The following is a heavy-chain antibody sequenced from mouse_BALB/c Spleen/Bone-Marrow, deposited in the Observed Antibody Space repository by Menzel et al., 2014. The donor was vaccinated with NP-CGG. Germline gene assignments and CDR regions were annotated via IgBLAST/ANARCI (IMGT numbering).Heavy chain of an antibody. D-gene: IGHD1-2*01. CDR3: ARARGVTTATPYYFDY. CDR1: GFSFSSYA. Sequence: EVQGVESGGGLVKPGGSLKLSCAASGFSFSSYALSWVRRTPEKRLEWVASISGGGNSYHSDNMKGRFTISRDNARNILYLQMSSLRSEDTAMYYCARARGVTTATPYYFDYWGQGTALTVSS. J-gene: IGHJ2*01. V-gene: IGHV5-6-5*01. CDR2: ISGGGNS.